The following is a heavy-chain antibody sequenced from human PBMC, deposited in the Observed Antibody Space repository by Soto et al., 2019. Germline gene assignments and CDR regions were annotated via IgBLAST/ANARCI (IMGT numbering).Heavy chain of an antibody. Sequence: PGGSLRLSCAASGFTFSSYAMSWVRQAPGKGLEWVSAISGSGGSTYYADSVKGRFTISRDNSKNTLYLQMNSLRAEDTAVYYCAKDAQVFYDILTGYSPGYYGMDVWSQGTTVTVSS. CDR3: AKDAQVFYDILTGYSPGYYGMDV. D-gene: IGHD3-9*01. CDR1: GFTFSSYA. J-gene: IGHJ6*02. V-gene: IGHV3-23*01. CDR2: ISGSGGST.